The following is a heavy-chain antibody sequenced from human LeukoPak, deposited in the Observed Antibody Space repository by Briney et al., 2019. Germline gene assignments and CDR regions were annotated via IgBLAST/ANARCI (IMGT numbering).Heavy chain of an antibody. D-gene: IGHD3-10*01. Sequence: GRSLRLSCAASGFTFSSYAMYWVRQAPGKGLEWVAVISYDGSNKYYADSVKGRFTISRDNSKNTLYLQMNSLRAEDTAVYYCARGSGDAFDIWDQGTMVTVSS. J-gene: IGHJ3*02. CDR1: GFTFSSYA. V-gene: IGHV3-30*14. CDR2: ISYDGSNK. CDR3: ARGSGDAFDI.